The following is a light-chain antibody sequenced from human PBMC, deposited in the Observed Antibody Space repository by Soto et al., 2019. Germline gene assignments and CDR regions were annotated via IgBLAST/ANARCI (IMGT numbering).Light chain of an antibody. CDR1: SSDVGGYNY. V-gene: IGLV2-11*01. J-gene: IGLJ3*02. CDR3: CSSAGTYTSV. CDR2: DVS. Sequence: QSALTQPRSVSGSPGQSVTISCTGTSSDVGGYNYVSWYQQHPGKAPKLMISDVSKRPSGVSDRFSGSKSGNTASLTISGLQAEDEADYYCCSSAGTYTSVFGGGTKVTVL.